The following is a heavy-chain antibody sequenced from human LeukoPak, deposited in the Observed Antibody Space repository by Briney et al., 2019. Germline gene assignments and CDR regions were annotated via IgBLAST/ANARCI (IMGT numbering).Heavy chain of an antibody. CDR1: GGSISSGGYY. CDR2: IYYSGST. D-gene: IGHD6-19*01. CDR3: ARASHGNGYSSDTPEFDY. J-gene: IGHJ4*02. V-gene: IGHV4-31*03. Sequence: SETLSLTCTVSGGSISSGGYYWSWIRQHPGKGLEWIGYIYYSGSTYYNPSLKSRVTISVDTSKNQFSLKLSSVTAADTAVYYCARASHGNGYSSDTPEFDYWGQGTLVTVSS.